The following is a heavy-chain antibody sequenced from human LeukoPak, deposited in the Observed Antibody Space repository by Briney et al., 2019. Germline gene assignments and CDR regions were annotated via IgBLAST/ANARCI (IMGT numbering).Heavy chain of an antibody. Sequence: PGGSLRLSCAASGFTFSYSWMTWVRQAPGKGLEWVANRNGDGSNIYYVDSVWGRFTISRDNAKNSLYLQMSSLRAEDTAVYYCARDPGYGAVDYWGQGTLITVSS. CDR1: GFTFSYSW. V-gene: IGHV3-7*03. J-gene: IGHJ4*02. CDR2: RNGDGSNI. D-gene: IGHD5-18*01. CDR3: ARDPGYGAVDY.